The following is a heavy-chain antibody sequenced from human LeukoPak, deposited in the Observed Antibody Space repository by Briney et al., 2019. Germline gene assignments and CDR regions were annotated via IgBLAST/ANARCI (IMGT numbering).Heavy chain of an antibody. J-gene: IGHJ4*02. V-gene: IGHV3-30*02. CDR2: IRYDGSNK. D-gene: IGHD2-15*01. CDR3: AKAYSVYFDY. Sequence: GGSLRLSCAASGFTFSSYDMDWVRQAPGKGLEWVAFIRYDGSNKYYADSVKGRFTISRDNSKNTLYLQMHSLRAEDTAVYYCAKAYSVYFDYWGQGNLVTVSS. CDR1: GFTFSSYD.